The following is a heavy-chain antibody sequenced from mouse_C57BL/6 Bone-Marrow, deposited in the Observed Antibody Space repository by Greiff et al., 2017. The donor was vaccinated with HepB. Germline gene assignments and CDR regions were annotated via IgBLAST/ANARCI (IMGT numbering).Heavy chain of an antibody. Sequence: EVQLQQSGPELVKPGASVKISCKASGYTFTDYYMNWVKQSHGKSLEWIGDINPNNGGTSYNQKFKGKATLTVDKSSSTAYMELRSLTSEDSAVYYCASEGYYYLWAYWGQGTLVTVSA. V-gene: IGHV1-26*01. CDR2: INPNNGGT. D-gene: IGHD2-3*01. CDR3: ASEGYYYLWAY. CDR1: GYTFTDYY. J-gene: IGHJ3*01.